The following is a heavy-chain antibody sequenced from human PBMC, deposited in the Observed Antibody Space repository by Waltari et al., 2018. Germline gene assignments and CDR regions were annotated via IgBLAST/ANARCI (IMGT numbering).Heavy chain of an antibody. J-gene: IGHJ4*02. V-gene: IGHV4-34*01. CDR3: ARRRDFWSGYYRY. D-gene: IGHD3-3*01. CDR2: INHSGST. Sequence: VQLVESGGGLVQPGGSLRLSCAASGFTFSSYAMSWVRQAPGKGLEWIGEINHSGSTNYNPSLKSRVTISVDTSKNQFSLKLSSVTAADTAVYYCARRRDFWSGYYRYWGQGTLVTVSS. CDR1: GFTFSSYA.